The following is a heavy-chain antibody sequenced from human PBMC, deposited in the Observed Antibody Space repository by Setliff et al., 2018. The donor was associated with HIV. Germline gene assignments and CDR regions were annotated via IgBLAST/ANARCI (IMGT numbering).Heavy chain of an antibody. Sequence: SETLSLTCTVSGGSVTSSLYYWGWIRQPPGKGLEWIGTIYYGGDTIYNPSLKSRVTMSVDTSNDRFSLKLTSLTAADTAVYYCARHGGYDFNYWGQGTLVTVSS. V-gene: IGHV4-39*01. J-gene: IGHJ4*02. CDR3: ARHGGYDFNY. CDR1: GGSVTSSLYY. CDR2: IYYGGDT. D-gene: IGHD5-12*01.